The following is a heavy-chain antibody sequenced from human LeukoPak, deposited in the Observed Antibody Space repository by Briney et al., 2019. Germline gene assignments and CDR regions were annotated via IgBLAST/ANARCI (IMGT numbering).Heavy chain of an antibody. CDR2: ISSSSSTI. J-gene: IGHJ4*02. Sequence: PGRSLRLSCAASGFTFSSYSMNWVRQAPGKGLEWVSYISSSSSTIYYADSVKGRFTISRDNAKNSLYLQMNSLGDEDTAVYYCARKELGPKWYSSGWYASSLDYWGQGTLVTVSS. D-gene: IGHD6-19*01. CDR1: GFTFSSYS. V-gene: IGHV3-48*02. CDR3: ARKELGPKWYSSGWYASSLDY.